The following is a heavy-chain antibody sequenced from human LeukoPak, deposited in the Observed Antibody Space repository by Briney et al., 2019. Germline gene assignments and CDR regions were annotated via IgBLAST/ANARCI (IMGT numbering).Heavy chain of an antibody. Sequence: SETLSLTCAAYGGSFSRFYWSWIRQSPGKGLEWIAEIDHRGDTNYNPSVKSRVTVSVDTSKNQFSLKVRSLSAADTAVYYCARGATISETGYFDFWGQGTLVTVSS. CDR3: ARGATISETGYFDF. V-gene: IGHV4-34*01. CDR1: GGSFSRFY. D-gene: IGHD5-24*01. CDR2: IDHRGDT. J-gene: IGHJ4*03.